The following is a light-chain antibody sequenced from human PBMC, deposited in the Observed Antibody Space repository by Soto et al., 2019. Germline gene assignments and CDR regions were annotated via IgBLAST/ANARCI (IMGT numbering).Light chain of an antibody. CDR1: QDLMHSNGHVY. Sequence: DIVLTQSPDTLPVTPGEPASISCRSSQDLMHSNGHVYLDWYLQKPGQSPQLLIYLGSNRASGVPARFSGTVSGTDFTLKISKVEAEDVGFYYCMQDLETLYTFGQGTKLDIK. CDR3: MQDLETLYT. J-gene: IGKJ2*01. CDR2: LGS. V-gene: IGKV2-28*01.